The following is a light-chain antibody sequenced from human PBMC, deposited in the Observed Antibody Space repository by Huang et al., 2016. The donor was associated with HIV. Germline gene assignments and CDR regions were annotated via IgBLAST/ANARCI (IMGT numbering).Light chain of an antibody. CDR2: GAS. J-gene: IGKJ2*01. Sequence: DIVLTQSPGTLSLSPGERVTLSCRASQSVTSRSLAWYHQRRGQAPRLLIYGASSRATGIPDRFSGSGSGTDFTLTISRLEPEDFAVYYCQQYGRSPYAFGQGTKLEIK. CDR1: QSVTSRS. V-gene: IGKV3-20*01. CDR3: QQYGRSPYA.